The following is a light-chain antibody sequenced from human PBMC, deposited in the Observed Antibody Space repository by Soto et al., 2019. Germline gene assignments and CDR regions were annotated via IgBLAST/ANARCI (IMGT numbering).Light chain of an antibody. CDR2: DAS. CDR3: LQRSKWPLS. CDR1: QSVSSY. V-gene: IGKV3-11*01. J-gene: IGKJ4*01. Sequence: EIVLTQSPATLSLSPGEKATLSCRASQSVSSYLAWYQQKPGQAPRLLIYDASDRATGIPARFSGSGAGTDFTLTISSLAPEDFAVYYCLQRSKWPLSFGGGTRVEIK.